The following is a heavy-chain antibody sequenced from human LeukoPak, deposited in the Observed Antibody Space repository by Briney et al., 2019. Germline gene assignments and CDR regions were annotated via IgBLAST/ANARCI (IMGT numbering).Heavy chain of an antibody. V-gene: IGHV3-48*03. CDR3: ARVQRGIAVALDY. D-gene: IGHD6-19*01. J-gene: IGHJ4*02. CDR1: GFTFSSYE. Sequence: GGSLRLSCAASGFTFSSYEMNWVRQAPGKGLGWVSYISSSGSTIYYADSVKGRFTISRDNAKNSLYLQMNSLRAEDTAVYYCARVQRGIAVALDYWGQGTLATVSS. CDR2: ISSSGSTI.